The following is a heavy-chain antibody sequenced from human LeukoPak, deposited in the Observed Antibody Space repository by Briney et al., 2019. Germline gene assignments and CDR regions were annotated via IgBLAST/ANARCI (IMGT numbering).Heavy chain of an antibody. CDR3: ARHSGSGYYFYFYTMDV. V-gene: IGHV4-39*01. D-gene: IGHD2-15*01. J-gene: IGHJ6*01. Sequence: SETLSLTCTVSGASISSSTYYWGWIRQPPGMGLEWIGCIYETGSTYYKSSLKSRVTISVDTSKNQFSLKLSSVTAADTAVYYCARHSGSGYYFYFYTMDVWGQGATVTVSS. CDR1: GASISSSTYY. CDR2: IYETGST.